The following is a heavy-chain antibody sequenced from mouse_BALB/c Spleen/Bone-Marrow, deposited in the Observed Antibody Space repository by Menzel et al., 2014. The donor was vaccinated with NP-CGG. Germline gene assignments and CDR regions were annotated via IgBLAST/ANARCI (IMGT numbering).Heavy chain of an antibody. CDR2: IRNKAYGYTT. Sequence: EVKLVESGGGLVQPGGSLRLSCTPSGFTFTDYYMSWVRQPPGKALEWLAFIRNKAYGYTTEYSASVRGRFTISRDNSQSILYLQMSTLRAEDSATYYCARFPMDYWGQGTSVTVSS. J-gene: IGHJ4*01. CDR3: ARFPMDY. CDR1: GFTFTDYY. V-gene: IGHV7-3*02.